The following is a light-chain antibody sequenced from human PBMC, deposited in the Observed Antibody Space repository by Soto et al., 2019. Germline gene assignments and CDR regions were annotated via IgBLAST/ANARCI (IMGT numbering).Light chain of an antibody. J-gene: IGKJ1*01. CDR3: QQYGSSRT. V-gene: IGKV3-20*01. CDR2: GTS. Sequence: EIVLTQSPGTLSLSPGERATLSCRASQSVSSSYLAWYQQKPGQAPRLLIYGTSSRATGIPDRFSGSGSGTDFTITISRLEPEDFGVESSQQYGSSRTFGQGTKVEIK. CDR1: QSVSSSY.